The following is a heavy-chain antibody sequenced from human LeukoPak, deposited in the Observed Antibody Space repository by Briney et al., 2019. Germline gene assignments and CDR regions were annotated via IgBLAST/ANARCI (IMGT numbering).Heavy chain of an antibody. D-gene: IGHD1-26*01. CDR1: GFAFSSYS. J-gene: IGHJ4*02. Sequence: GGSLRLSSAASGFAFSSYSMNWVRQAPGEGLEWVSSISSSSSYIYYADSVKGLFTISRDNAKNSLYLQMNSLRAEDTAVYYCAREWELPPYFDYWGQGTLVTVSS. CDR2: ISSSSSYI. V-gene: IGHV3-21*01. CDR3: AREWELPPYFDY.